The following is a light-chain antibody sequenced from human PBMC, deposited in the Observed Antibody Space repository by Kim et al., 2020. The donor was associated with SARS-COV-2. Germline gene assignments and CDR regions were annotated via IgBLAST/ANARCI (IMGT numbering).Light chain of an antibody. V-gene: IGLV3-1*01. CDR3: QMWDSSSVL. J-gene: IGLJ2*01. CDR2: QDT. CDR1: KLGDKF. Sequence: VSPGQTASITCAGDKLGDKFASWYQQKPGQSPVLVIYQDTQRPSGIPERFSGSNSGNTATLTISGTQTMDEADYYCQMWDSSSVLFGGGSQLTVL.